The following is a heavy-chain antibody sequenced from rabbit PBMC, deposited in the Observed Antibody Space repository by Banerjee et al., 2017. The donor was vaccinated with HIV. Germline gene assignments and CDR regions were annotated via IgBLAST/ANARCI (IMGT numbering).Heavy chain of an antibody. V-gene: IGHV1S45*01. CDR2: MYAGSSGST. CDR1: GVSLNDKDV. D-gene: IGHD8-1*01. J-gene: IGHJ6*01. CDR3: ARDVGTSFSTYGMDL. Sequence: EQLEESGGGLVKPEGSLTLTCKASGVSLNDKDVMCWVRQAPGKGLEWIACMYAGSSGSTYSATWAKGRFTISKTSSTTVTLQMTSLTAADTATYFCARDVGTSFSTYGMDLWGQGTLVTVS.